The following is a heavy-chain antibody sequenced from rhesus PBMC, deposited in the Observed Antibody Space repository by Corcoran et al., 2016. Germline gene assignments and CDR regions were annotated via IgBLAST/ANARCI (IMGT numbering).Heavy chain of an antibody. D-gene: IGHD6-13*01. V-gene: IGHV4S10*01. Sequence: QVQLQESGPGVVKPSETLSLTCAVSGGSISDSYRWSWIRQPPGKGLEWIGHIYGSSTSTNYNPSLKSRVTISKDTSKNPFSLKLSSVTAADTAVYYCATMYSSWSGFDYWGQGVLVTVSS. J-gene: IGHJ4*01. CDR2: IYGSSTST. CDR1: GGSISDSYR. CDR3: ATMYSSWSGFDY.